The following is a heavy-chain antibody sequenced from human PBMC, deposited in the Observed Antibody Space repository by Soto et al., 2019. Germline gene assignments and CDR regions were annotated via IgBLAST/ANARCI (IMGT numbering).Heavy chain of an antibody. D-gene: IGHD6-19*01. Sequence: ASVKVSCKTSGYTYSNYGVSWVLQAPGQGLEWMGWISGYKGDTNFAQKFQGRVTMTTDTSTSTAYMELRSLTSDDTAVYYCAREKWVAVAGSFDYWGQGSLVTVAS. CDR1: GYTYSNYG. CDR3: AREKWVAVAGSFDY. J-gene: IGHJ4*02. CDR2: ISGYKGDT. V-gene: IGHV1-18*01.